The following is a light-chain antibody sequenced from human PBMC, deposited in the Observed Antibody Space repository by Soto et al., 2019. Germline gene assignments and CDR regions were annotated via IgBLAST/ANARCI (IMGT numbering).Light chain of an antibody. V-gene: IGKV3-11*01. J-gene: IGKJ4*01. CDR1: QSISSH. CDR2: GAS. CDR3: QQRINWPLT. Sequence: EIVLTQYPATLSLSPGERATLSCRASQSISSHLAWYQQKPGQAPRLLIYGASNRATGIPARFSGSGSGTDFTLTISSLEPEDFAVYYCQQRINWPLTFGGGTKVEIK.